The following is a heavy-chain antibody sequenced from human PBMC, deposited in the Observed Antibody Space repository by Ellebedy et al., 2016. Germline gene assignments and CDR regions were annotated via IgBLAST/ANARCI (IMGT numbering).Heavy chain of an antibody. CDR2: ISYDGNNK. Sequence: GGSLRLSCAVSGFTFSSNAMHWVRQAPGKGLEWMALISYDGNNKHYADSVKGRFTISRDNSNNTLYLQMNSLRAEDTAIYYCAKRRSTPGTALYYFDYWGQGTLVTVSS. V-gene: IGHV3-30-3*02. CDR3: AKRRSTPGTALYYFDY. D-gene: IGHD1-26*01. J-gene: IGHJ4*02. CDR1: GFTFSSNA.